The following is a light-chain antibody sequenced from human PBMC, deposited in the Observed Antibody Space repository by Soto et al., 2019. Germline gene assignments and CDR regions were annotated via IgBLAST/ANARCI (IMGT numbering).Light chain of an antibody. V-gene: IGKV4-1*01. Sequence: DTVMTQSPDSLALSLGERATINCKSSQSVLYSSNSKNYLAWYQQKAGQPPKLLIHWASTRASGVPDRFSGSGSGTDFTLTISSVQAEDVGVYYCQQYYGAPLTFGGGTTVEIK. CDR3: QQYYGAPLT. J-gene: IGKJ4*01. CDR1: QSVLYSSNSKNY. CDR2: WAS.